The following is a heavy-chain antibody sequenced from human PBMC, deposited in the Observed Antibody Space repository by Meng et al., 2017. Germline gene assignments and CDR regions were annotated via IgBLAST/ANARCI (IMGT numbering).Heavy chain of an antibody. CDR2: ISWNSGSI. Sequence: GGPLRLSCAASGFTFDDYAMHWVRQAPGKGLEWVSGISWNSGSIGYADSVKGRFTISRDNAKNSLYLQMNSLRAEDTALYYCAKDGYCSSTSCYFSYYYYGMDVWGQGTTVTVSS. V-gene: IGHV3-9*01. J-gene: IGHJ6*02. CDR1: GFTFDDYA. D-gene: IGHD2-2*01. CDR3: AKDGYCSSTSCYFSYYYYGMDV.